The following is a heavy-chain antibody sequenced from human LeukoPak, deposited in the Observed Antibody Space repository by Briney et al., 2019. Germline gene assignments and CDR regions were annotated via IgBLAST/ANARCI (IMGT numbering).Heavy chain of an antibody. CDR2: IWYDGSNK. Sequence: GGSLRLSCAASAFTFSSYSMHWVRQAPGKGLEWGAVIWYDGSNKYYADSVKGRFTISRDNSKNTLYLQMNSLRAEDTAVYYCASESSGYYYAYDYWGQGTLVTVSS. V-gene: IGHV3-33*01. J-gene: IGHJ4*02. CDR1: AFTFSSYS. D-gene: IGHD3-22*01. CDR3: ASESSGYYYAYDY.